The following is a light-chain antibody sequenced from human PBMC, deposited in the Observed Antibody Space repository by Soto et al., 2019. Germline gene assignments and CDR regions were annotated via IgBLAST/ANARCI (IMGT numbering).Light chain of an antibody. CDR3: QQTYKTPLT. J-gene: IGKJ1*01. CDR2: VAS. Sequence: SVSAAPGQRVTISCSGSRSNIADNYVSWYQQKPGKAPKLLIYVASSLSSGVPSRFSGSGSGTDFTLTISSLQPEDFATYYCQQTYKTPLTFGQGTKVDIK. V-gene: IGKV1-39*01. CDR1: RSNIAD.